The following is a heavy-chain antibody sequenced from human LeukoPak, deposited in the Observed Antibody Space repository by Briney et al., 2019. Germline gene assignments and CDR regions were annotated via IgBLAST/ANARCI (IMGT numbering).Heavy chain of an antibody. D-gene: IGHD5-18*01. V-gene: IGHV5-10-1*01. CDR1: GYSFTSYW. CDR2: IDPSDSYT. Sequence: GESLKISCKGSGYSFTSYWISWVRQMPGKGLEWMGRIDPSDSYTNYSPSFQGHVTISADKSISTAYLQWSSLKASDTAMYYCARPPTGYSYGPDYYGMDAWGQGTTVTVSS. CDR3: ARPPTGYSYGPDYYGMDA. J-gene: IGHJ6*02.